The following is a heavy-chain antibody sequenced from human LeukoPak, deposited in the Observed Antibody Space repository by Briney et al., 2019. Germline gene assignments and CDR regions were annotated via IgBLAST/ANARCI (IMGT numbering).Heavy chain of an antibody. CDR3: ARVGTYGSGSYLSWLDY. Sequence: SETLSLTCTVFGGSISSSTYYWDWIRQPPGKGLEWIGTIYYSGSTYCNPSLKSRVTISVDTSKNQFSLKLSSVTAADTAVYYCARVGTYGSGSYLSWLDYWGQGTLVTVSS. V-gene: IGHV4-39*07. CDR1: GGSISSSTYY. D-gene: IGHD3-10*01. J-gene: IGHJ4*02. CDR2: IYYSGST.